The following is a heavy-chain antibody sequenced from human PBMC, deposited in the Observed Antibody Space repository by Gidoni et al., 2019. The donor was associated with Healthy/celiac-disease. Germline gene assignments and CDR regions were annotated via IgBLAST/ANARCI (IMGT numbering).Heavy chain of an antibody. CDR1: RFTFSSYA. CDR3: VKDAGFLASVSGFDY. D-gene: IGHD3-3*01. J-gene: IGHJ4*02. CDR2: ISSNGGST. Sequence: EVQLVESVGGLVQPGGSLSISCSALRFTFSSYAMHWVRQAPGKGLEYVSAISSNGGSTYYADSVKGRFTISRDNSKNTLYLQMSSLRAEDTAVYYCVKDAGFLASVSGFDYWGQGTLVTVSS. V-gene: IGHV3-64D*06.